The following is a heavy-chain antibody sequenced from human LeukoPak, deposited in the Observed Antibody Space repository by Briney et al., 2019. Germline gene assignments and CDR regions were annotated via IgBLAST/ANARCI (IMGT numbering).Heavy chain of an antibody. CDR3: ARDNRYGDYADY. V-gene: IGHV3-74*01. CDR1: GFTFSSYW. CDR2: INSDGSST. J-gene: IGHJ4*02. Sequence: AGSLRLSCAASGFTFSSYWMHWVRQAPGKGLVWVSRINSDGSSTSYADSVKGRFTISRDNAKNTLYLQMNSLRADDTALYYCARDNRYGDYADYWGQGTLVTVSS. D-gene: IGHD4-17*01.